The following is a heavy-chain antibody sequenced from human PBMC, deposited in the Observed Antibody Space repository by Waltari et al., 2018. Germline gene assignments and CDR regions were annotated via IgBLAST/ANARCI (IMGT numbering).Heavy chain of an antibody. J-gene: IGHJ4*02. Sequence: VNLVESGGGLLKPGGSLSLSCAASGFTFLNYAMKRVRQSPGRGLEWVSYISHGGGSITYADSVRGRFTVSRDNDKSALYLQMDSLGAEDTAIYYCARELGNYYGSRGNFDQWGQGTLVTVSS. CDR3: ARELGNYYGSRGNFDQ. CDR2: ISHGGGSI. CDR1: GFTFLNYA. D-gene: IGHD3-10*01. V-gene: IGHV3-48*03.